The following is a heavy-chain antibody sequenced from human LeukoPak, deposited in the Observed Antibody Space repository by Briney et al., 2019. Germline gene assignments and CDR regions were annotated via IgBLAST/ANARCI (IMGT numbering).Heavy chain of an antibody. CDR2: VSPGDSDT. D-gene: IGHD3-16*02. V-gene: IGHV5-51*04. CDR1: GYNFTNYW. Sequence: GESMKISCKGSGYNFTNYWIGWVRQMPGKGLGWMGIVSPGDSDTKYSPAFQAQVTISADTPISHAYLQWSSLKAWDTAMYYCAPPGGRGTYSYVSFDYWGQGTLVSVSS. J-gene: IGHJ4*02. CDR3: APPGGRGTYSYVSFDY.